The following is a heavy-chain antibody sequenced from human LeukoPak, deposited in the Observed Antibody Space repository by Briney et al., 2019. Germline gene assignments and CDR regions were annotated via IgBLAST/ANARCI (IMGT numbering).Heavy chain of an antibody. CDR2: IYSGGST. J-gene: IGHJ3*02. V-gene: IGHV3-66*01. CDR1: GFTVSSNY. D-gene: IGHD3-9*01. CDR3: ARETYDILTGYQDAFDI. Sequence: GGSLRLSCAASGFTVSSNYMSWVRQAPGKGLEWVSVIYSGGSTYYADSVKGRLTISRDNSKNTLYLQMNSLRAEDTAVYYCARETYDILTGYQDAFDIWGQGTMVTVSS.